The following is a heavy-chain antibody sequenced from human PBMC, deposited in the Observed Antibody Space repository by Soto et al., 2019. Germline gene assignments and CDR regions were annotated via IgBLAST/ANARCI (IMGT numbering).Heavy chain of an antibody. J-gene: IGHJ3*02. CDR3: ATAPPVLRFLEWLPFDI. CDR2: FDPEDGET. D-gene: IGHD3-3*01. Sequence: ASVKVSCKVSGYTLTELSMHWVRQAPGKGLEWMGGFDPEDGETIYAQKFQGRVTMTEDTSTDTAYMELSSLRSEDTAVYYCATAPPVLRFLEWLPFDIWGQGTMVTVSS. CDR1: GYTLTELS. V-gene: IGHV1-24*01.